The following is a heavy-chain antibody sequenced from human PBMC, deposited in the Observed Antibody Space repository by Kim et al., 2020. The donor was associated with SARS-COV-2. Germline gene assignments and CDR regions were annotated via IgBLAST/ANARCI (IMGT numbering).Heavy chain of an antibody. CDR1: GYTFTSYY. D-gene: IGHD3-10*01. CDR2: INPSGGST. J-gene: IGHJ6*02. CDR3: ARVSPPMVRGVITTPYYYGMDV. V-gene: IGHV1-46*03. Sequence: ASVKVSCKASGYTFTSYYMHWVRQAPGQGLEWMGIINPSGGSTSYAQKFQGRVTMTRDTSTSTVYMELSSLRSEDTAVYYCARVSPPMVRGVITTPYYYGMDVWGQGNTVTVSS.